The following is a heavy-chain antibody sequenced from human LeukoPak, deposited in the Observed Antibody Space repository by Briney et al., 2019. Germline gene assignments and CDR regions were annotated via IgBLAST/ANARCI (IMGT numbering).Heavy chain of an antibody. CDR1: GFTFTSFA. J-gene: IGHJ4*02. CDR2: LSNTGGAS. Sequence: GGSLRLSCAASGFTFTSFALSWVRQAPGKGLEWVSTLSNTGGASYYADSVKGRFTISRDNSKNTLYLQMNSLRAEDTAVYYCASQWETTGVYYFDYWGQGALVTVSS. D-gene: IGHD1-14*01. V-gene: IGHV3-23*01. CDR3: ASQWETTGVYYFDY.